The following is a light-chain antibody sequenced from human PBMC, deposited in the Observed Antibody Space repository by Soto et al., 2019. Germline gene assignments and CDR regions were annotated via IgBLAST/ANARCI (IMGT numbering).Light chain of an antibody. Sequence: ENVLTQSPGTLSLSPGERATLSCRASQSISSSYLAWYQQKPGQTPRLLIYHASNRATGIPDRFSGSGSGTDFTLTISRLEPEDFAVYYCQQYGDSLLTFGGGTEVEIK. CDR1: QSISSSY. CDR2: HAS. J-gene: IGKJ4*01. CDR3: QQYGDSLLT. V-gene: IGKV3-20*01.